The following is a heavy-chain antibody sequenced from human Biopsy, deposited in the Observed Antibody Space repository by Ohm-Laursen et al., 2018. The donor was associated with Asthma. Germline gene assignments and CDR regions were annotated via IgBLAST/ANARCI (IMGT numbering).Heavy chain of an antibody. J-gene: IGHJ6*02. D-gene: IGHD5-12*01. CDR1: GDSLGSFINYA. CDR3: ARGYSGTDRIVYYYSGMEV. Sequence: SVKVSCKASGDSLGSFINYAISWVRQAPRQGLEWMGGLIPVLGTADYAPMFEGRVTITADESTGTAYLELTSLRFEDTAVYYCARGYSGTDRIVYYYSGMEVWGQGTTVTVSS. V-gene: IGHV1-69*13. CDR2: LIPVLGTA.